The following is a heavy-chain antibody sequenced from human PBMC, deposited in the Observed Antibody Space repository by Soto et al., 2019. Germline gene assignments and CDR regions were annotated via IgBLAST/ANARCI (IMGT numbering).Heavy chain of an antibody. CDR3: ARGEWELPIDY. CDR2: VYYSGST. Sequence: QVQLQESGPGLVKPSQTLSLTCTVSGDSITSGDFYWTWIRQPPGKGLGWIGYVYYSGSTYFNPSLKSRVSMSVDTSKNQFSLKVYSVTSADTAVYYCARGEWELPIDYWGQGTLVTVSS. D-gene: IGHD1-26*01. CDR1: GDSITSGDFY. V-gene: IGHV4-30-4*01. J-gene: IGHJ4*02.